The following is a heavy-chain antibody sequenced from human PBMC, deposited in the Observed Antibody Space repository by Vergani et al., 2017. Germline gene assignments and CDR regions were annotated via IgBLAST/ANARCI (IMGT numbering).Heavy chain of an antibody. D-gene: IGHD3-10*01. CDR2: ISGSGGSI. Sequence: VQLVESGGGLVKPGGSLRLSCAASGFTFSSYAMSWVRQAPGKGLEWVSAISGSGGSIYYADSVKGRFTISRDNSKNTLYLQMNSLRAEDTAVYYCAKAASITMVRGAGDAFDIWGQGTMVTVSS. CDR1: GFTFSSYA. V-gene: IGHV3-23*04. J-gene: IGHJ3*02. CDR3: AKAASITMVRGAGDAFDI.